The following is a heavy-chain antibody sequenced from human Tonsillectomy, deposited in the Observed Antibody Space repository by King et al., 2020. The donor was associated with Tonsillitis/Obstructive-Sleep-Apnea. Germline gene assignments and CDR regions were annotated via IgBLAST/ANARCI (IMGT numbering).Heavy chain of an antibody. Sequence: VQLVESGGGLVKPGGSLRLSCAASGFTFSDYYMSWIRQAPGKGLEWVSYISSASSYTNYADSVRGRFTISRDNAKNSLYLQMNSLRAEDTAVYYCARGGCSSTSCYWYYYGLDVWGQGATVTVSS. J-gene: IGHJ6*02. V-gene: IGHV3-11*06. CDR1: GFTFSDYY. CDR2: ISSASSYT. CDR3: ARGGCSSTSCYWYYYGLDV. D-gene: IGHD2-2*01.